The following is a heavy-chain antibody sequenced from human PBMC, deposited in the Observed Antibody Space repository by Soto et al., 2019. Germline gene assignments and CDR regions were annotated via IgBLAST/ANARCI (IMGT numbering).Heavy chain of an antibody. D-gene: IGHD5-12*01. V-gene: IGHV1-3*04. CDR1: GINYNTYA. J-gene: IGHJ4*02. CDR2: INTGSGDT. Sequence: QVQLVQSGAEMKKPGASVKVSCKTSGINYNTYAIHWVRQAPGQGLEWMGWINTGSGDTRYSQNFQGRVTLTRDTSASTVYMDLDSLKSEDTGLYFCARASSGYVTWGQGTLVTVSS. CDR3: ARASSGYVT.